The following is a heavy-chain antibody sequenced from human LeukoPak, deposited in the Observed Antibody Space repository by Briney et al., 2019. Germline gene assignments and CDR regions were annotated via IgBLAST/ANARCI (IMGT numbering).Heavy chain of an antibody. Sequence: GGSLRLSCAASGFTFSSCWMSWVRQAPGQGREWVANIKQDGSEKYYVDSVKGRFTISRDNAKNSLYLQMNSLRAEDTAVYYCAREPPAASTGYWGQGTLVTVSS. CDR1: GFTFSSCW. J-gene: IGHJ4*02. D-gene: IGHD2-2*01. V-gene: IGHV3-7*01. CDR3: AREPPAASTGY. CDR2: IKQDGSEK.